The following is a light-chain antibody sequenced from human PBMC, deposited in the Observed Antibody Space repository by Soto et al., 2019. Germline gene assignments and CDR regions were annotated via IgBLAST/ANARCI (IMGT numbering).Light chain of an antibody. Sequence: QSVLTQPPSASGTPGQRVTISCSGSSSNVGSNTVSWHQQLPGTAPKVLIYSDDQRPSGVPDRFSGSRSGSSASLAISGLQSGDEADYYCASWEDSLNGWVIGGGTQLTVL. J-gene: IGLJ3*02. CDR2: SDD. V-gene: IGLV1-44*01. CDR3: ASWEDSLNGWV. CDR1: SSNVGSNT.